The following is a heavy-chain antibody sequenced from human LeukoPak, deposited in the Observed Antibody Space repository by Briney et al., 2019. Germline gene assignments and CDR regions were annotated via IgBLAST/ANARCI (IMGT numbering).Heavy chain of an antibody. D-gene: IGHD6-19*01. CDR2: IKQDGSEQ. CDR3: ARCTLRQWLVLGYYFGY. Sequence: GGSLRLSCAPSGFTFSSYWMSWVRQAPGKGLEWVANIKQDGSEQYYVNSVKGRFTISRDNAKTPLYLKMNSLRAEDTAVYYCARCTLRQWLVLGYYFGYWGQGTLVTVSS. CDR1: GFTFSSYW. V-gene: IGHV3-7*01. J-gene: IGHJ4*02.